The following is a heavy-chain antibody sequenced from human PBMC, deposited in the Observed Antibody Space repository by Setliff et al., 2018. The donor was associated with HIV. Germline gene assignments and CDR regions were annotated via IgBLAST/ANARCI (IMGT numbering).Heavy chain of an antibody. Sequence: SLRLSCGGSGFNFNNYAMHWVRQSPGKGLEWVSGISWNSDIIGYADSVKGRFTISRDNAKNTLYLQMNDLRAEDTAVYFCARDFYGSLDYWGQGSLVTVSS. CDR1: GFNFNNYA. CDR2: ISWNSDII. D-gene: IGHD1-26*01. J-gene: IGHJ4*02. V-gene: IGHV3-9*01. CDR3: ARDFYGSLDY.